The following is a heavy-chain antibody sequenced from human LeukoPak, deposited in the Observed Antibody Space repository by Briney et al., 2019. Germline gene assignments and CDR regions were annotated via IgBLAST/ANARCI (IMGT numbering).Heavy chain of an antibody. D-gene: IGHD6-25*01. V-gene: IGHV3-7*01. Sequence: GGSLRLSCAASGFTFSRYWMSWVRQAPGKGLEWVANIKQDGSEKNYVDSVKGRFTISRDNAKNSLHLQMNSLGAEDTAVYYCARNNRSGYYYNYYMDVWGKGTTVTVSS. CDR2: IKQDGSEK. CDR3: ARNNRSGYYYNYYMDV. J-gene: IGHJ6*03. CDR1: GFTFSRYW.